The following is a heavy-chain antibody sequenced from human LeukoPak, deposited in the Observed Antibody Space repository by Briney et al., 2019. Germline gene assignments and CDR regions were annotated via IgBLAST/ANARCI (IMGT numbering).Heavy chain of an antibody. CDR2: ISLAGQT. D-gene: IGHD1-26*01. J-gene: IGHJ4*02. CDR1: GGSISGTNW. CDR3: SRESGPFCPFGY. Sequence: SGTLSLTCGVSGGSISGTNWWSWVRQPPGQGLEWIGEISLAGQTNYNPSLNGRVTMSLDKSSNQLSLHLTSVTAADTATYFCSRESGPFCPFGYWGQGTLVIVPS. V-gene: IGHV4-4*02.